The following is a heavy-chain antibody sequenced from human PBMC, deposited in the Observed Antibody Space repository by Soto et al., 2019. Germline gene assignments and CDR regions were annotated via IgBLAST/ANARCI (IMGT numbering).Heavy chain of an antibody. CDR1: GDSFTGYY. Sequence: QVRLVQSGAEARRPGASVKVSCKASGDSFTGYYIHWVRQAPGQGLEWMGWISLKSGSTNFAEKFRGWATGTRDTSTSTAYLELSSLTSNDPAVYYCARSSASYSKWFDPWGQRNLVTV. V-gene: IGHV1-2*04. J-gene: IGHJ5*02. CDR3: ARSSASYSKWFDP. CDR2: ISLKSGST. D-gene: IGHD3-10*01.